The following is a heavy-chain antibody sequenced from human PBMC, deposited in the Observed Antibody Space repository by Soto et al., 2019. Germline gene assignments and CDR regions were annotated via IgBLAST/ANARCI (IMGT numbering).Heavy chain of an antibody. CDR1: GYTFTSYG. Sequence: GASVKVSCKASGYTFTSYGISWVRQAPGQGLEWMGWISAYNGNTNYAQKLQGRVTMTTDTSTSTAYMELRSLRSDDTAVYYCARLGKGIVGAPWPYYYYGMDVWGQGTTVTVSS. CDR2: ISAYNGNT. J-gene: IGHJ6*02. V-gene: IGHV1-18*01. D-gene: IGHD1-26*01. CDR3: ARLGKGIVGAPWPYYYYGMDV.